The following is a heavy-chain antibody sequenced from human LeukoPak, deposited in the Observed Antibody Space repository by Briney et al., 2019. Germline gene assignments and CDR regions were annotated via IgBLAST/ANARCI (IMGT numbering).Heavy chain of an antibody. V-gene: IGHV1-2*02. Sequence: ASVKVSCKASGYTFTGYYVHWVRQAPGQGLEWMGWINPNSGGTNYAQEFQGRVTMTRDTSISTAYMELSRLRSDDTAVYYCASWMGATNDYWGQGTLVTVSS. CDR3: ASWMGATNDY. CDR1: GYTFTGYY. CDR2: INPNSGGT. J-gene: IGHJ4*02. D-gene: IGHD1-26*01.